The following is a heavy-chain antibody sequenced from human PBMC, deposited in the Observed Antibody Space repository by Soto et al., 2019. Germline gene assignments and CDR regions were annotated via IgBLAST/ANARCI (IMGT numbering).Heavy chain of an antibody. CDR1: GGSMSKFY. J-gene: IGHJ5*02. Sequence: PSETLSLTCSVSGGSMSKFYWSWIRKTAGKGLEWMGRVYATGTSDYNPSLRSCIVMSVDISKKTFSLRLRSVTAADTGVYYCVRDGSKTLRDCFDPWGQGILVTVSS. V-gene: IGHV4-4*07. CDR3: VRDGSKTLRDCFDP. D-gene: IGHD4-17*01. CDR2: VYATGTS.